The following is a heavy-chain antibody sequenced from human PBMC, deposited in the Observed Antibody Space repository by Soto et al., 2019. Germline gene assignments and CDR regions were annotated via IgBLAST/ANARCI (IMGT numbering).Heavy chain of an antibody. V-gene: IGHV1-3*01. J-gene: IGHJ6*02. CDR2: INAGNGNT. D-gene: IGHD2-15*01. CDR1: GYTFTSYA. CDR3: ARGSVTYYSYYGMDV. Sequence: ASVKGSCKASGYTFTSYAMHWVRQAPGQRLEWMGWINAGNGNTKYSQKFQGRVTITRDTSTSTAYMELSSLRSEDTAVYYCARGSVTYYSYYGMDVWGQGITVTVSS.